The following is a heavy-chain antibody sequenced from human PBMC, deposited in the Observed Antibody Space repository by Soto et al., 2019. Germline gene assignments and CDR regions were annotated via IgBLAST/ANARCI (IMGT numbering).Heavy chain of an antibody. V-gene: IGHV1-18*01. Sequence: QVQLVQSGAEVKKPGASVKVSCKASGYIFTIYGISWVRQAPGQGLEWIGWISPYNGNTNYAQKLHGRVTMTTDTYTSTAYIELRSLRSYDTAVYYCAREPVGATGFDPWGQGTLVTVSS. D-gene: IGHD2-21*02. CDR3: AREPVGATGFDP. CDR1: GYIFTIYG. CDR2: ISPYNGNT. J-gene: IGHJ5*02.